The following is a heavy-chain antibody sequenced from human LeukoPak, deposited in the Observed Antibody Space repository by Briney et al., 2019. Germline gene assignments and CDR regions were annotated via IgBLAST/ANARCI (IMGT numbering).Heavy chain of an antibody. V-gene: IGHV1-2*06. J-gene: IGHJ5*02. CDR1: GYPFTGYH. Sequence: ASVTVSFTASGYPFTGYHVQWVRQAPGQGLEWLGRIYPDSGDTIYAQKFQGRVTMTRDTSISTAYMVLSRLTSDDTAVYYCAALGSRMKMRVDHWGQGTPVTVSS. CDR3: AALGSRMKMRVDH. CDR2: IYPDSGDT. D-gene: IGHD7-27*01.